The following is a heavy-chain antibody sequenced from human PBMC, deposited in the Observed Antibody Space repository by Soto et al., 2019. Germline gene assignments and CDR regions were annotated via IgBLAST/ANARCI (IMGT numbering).Heavy chain of an antibody. D-gene: IGHD3-3*01. CDR3: ARSHYDFWSGPDYGMDV. J-gene: IGHJ6*02. CDR1: GGSISSYY. CDR2: IYYSGST. Sequence: PSETLSLTCTVSGGSISSYYWSWIRQPPGKGLEWIGYIYYSGSTNYNPSLKSRVTISVDTSKNQFSLKLSSVTAADTAVYYCARSHYDFWSGPDYGMDVWGQGTTVTVSS. V-gene: IGHV4-59*01.